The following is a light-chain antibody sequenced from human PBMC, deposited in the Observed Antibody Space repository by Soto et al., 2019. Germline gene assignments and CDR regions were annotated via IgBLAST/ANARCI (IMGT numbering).Light chain of an antibody. CDR1: QSINRW. Sequence: DIQMTQSPSTLSASAGDRVTITCRASQSINRWLAWYQQKPCKAPKLLINDASRLESGVPSRFSGSRSGTEFTLTVSSLQPDDFATYYCQQFHSFPITFGQGTRLDVK. V-gene: IGKV1-5*01. CDR2: DAS. J-gene: IGKJ5*01. CDR3: QQFHSFPIT.